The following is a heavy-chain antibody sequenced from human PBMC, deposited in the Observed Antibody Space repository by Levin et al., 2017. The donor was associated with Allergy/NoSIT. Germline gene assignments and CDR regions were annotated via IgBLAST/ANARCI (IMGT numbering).Heavy chain of an antibody. V-gene: IGHV1-2*02. D-gene: IGHD4-17*01. J-gene: IGHJ4*02. CDR3: ARNDYGDYVQNFDY. CDR2: VNCNSGDT. CDR1: GYTFTDHY. Sequence: ASVKVSCEAAGYTFTDHYMHWVRQAPGQGLEWMGWVNCNSGDTHYAQKFQDRDTMTRDTSITTAYIEVSSLRFDDTALYFCARNDYGDYVQNFDYWGQGTLVTVSS.